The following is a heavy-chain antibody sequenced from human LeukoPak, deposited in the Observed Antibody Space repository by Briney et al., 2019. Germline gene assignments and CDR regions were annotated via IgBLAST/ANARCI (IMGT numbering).Heavy chain of an antibody. Sequence: PSETLSLTCTVSGGSISSGGYSWSWIRKSPGKGLEWIAYIYYSGSTYYNPSPKSRISISVDTSKNHVSLDLTSVTAADTAVYYCARAAYGSGGGYFDYWGQGTLVTVSS. D-gene: IGHD3-10*01. J-gene: IGHJ4*02. V-gene: IGHV4-30-4*07. CDR1: GGSISSGGYS. CDR2: IYYSGST. CDR3: ARAAYGSGGGYFDY.